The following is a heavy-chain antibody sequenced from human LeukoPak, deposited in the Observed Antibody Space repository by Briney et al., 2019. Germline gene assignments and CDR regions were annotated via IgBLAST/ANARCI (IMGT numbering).Heavy chain of an antibody. Sequence: GGSLRLSCAASGFTYSNYWMSWVRRAPGKGLEWVANIKQDGSETYYVDSVRGRFTISRDNAQNSLYLQMNSLRAEDTAVYYCARDFWGAYRADVFDFWGQGILVTVSS. V-gene: IGHV3-7*01. CDR1: GFTYSNYW. CDR3: ARDFWGAYRADVFDF. CDR2: IKQDGSET. J-gene: IGHJ4*02. D-gene: IGHD3-3*01.